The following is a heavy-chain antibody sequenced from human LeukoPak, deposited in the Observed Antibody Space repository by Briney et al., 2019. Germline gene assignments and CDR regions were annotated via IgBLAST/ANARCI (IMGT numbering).Heavy chain of an antibody. CDR1: GGSFSGYY. Sequence: SETLSLTCAVYGGSFSGYYWNWIRQPPGKGLEWIGYIYYSGSTNYNPSLKSRVTISVDTSKNQFSLKLSSVTAADTAVYYCARVPPAVAAFDIWGQGTMDTVSS. CDR2: IYYSGST. V-gene: IGHV4-59*01. CDR3: ARVPPAVAAFDI. J-gene: IGHJ3*02. D-gene: IGHD6-19*01.